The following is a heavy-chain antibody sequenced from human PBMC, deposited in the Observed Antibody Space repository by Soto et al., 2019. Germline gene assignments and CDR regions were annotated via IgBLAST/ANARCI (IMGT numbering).Heavy chain of an antibody. CDR2: ISGSGGNT. CDR1: GFTFSSYA. V-gene: IGHV3-23*01. D-gene: IGHD6-19*01. Sequence: GGSLRLSCAASGFTFSSYAMNWVRQAPGKGLGWVSVISGSGGNTYYADSVKGRFTISRDNSKNTLYLQMNSLRAEDTAVYYCAKARGSGWSYYFDYWGQGTPVTVSS. J-gene: IGHJ4*02. CDR3: AKARGSGWSYYFDY.